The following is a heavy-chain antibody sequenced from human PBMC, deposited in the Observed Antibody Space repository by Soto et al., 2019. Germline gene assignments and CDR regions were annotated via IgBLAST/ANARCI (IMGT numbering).Heavy chain of an antibody. D-gene: IGHD3-10*01. Sequence: GGSLRLSCAASGFTVSSNYMSWVRQAPGKGLEWVSVIYSGGSTYYADSVKGRFTISRDNSKNTLYLQMNSLRAEDTAVYYCARGWSMVRGVIDYWGQGTLVTVSS. J-gene: IGHJ4*02. CDR3: ARGWSMVRGVIDY. V-gene: IGHV3-66*01. CDR2: IYSGGST. CDR1: GFTVSSNY.